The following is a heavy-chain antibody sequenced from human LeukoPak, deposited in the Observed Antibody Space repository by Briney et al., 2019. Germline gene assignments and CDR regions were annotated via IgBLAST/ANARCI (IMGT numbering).Heavy chain of an antibody. V-gene: IGHV3-53*01. CDR2: IYSGGST. Sequence: GGSLRLSCAASGFTINNNYMSWVRQAPGRGLEGVSVIYSGGSTYYADSVKGRFTISRDNAKKSLYLEMNSLRAEDTAVYYCARDEEITLGTDCWGQGTLVTVSS. CDR1: GFTINNNY. D-gene: IGHD3-16*01. J-gene: IGHJ4*02. CDR3: ARDEEITLGTDC.